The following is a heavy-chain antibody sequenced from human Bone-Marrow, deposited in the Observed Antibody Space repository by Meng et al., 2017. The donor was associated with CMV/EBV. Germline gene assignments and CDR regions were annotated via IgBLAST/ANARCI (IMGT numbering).Heavy chain of an antibody. CDR2: INFRGDT. J-gene: IGHJ4*02. D-gene: IGHD6-6*01. V-gene: IGHV4-39*01. Sequence: TVSGDSISSHSYYWGWVRQPPGKGLEWIANINFRGDTYYNPSLKSRVTISVDTSKNQFSLRLNSVTAADTAMYYCARQDRAARPYFDYWGQGTLVTVSS. CDR3: ARQDRAARPYFDY. CDR1: GDSISSHSYY.